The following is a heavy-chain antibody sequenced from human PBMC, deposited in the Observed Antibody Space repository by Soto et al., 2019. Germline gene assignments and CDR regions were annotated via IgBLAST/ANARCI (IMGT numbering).Heavy chain of an antibody. CDR1: GDSVTSVSDY. J-gene: IGHJ6*04. V-gene: IGHV4-61*01. CDR2: IYYSGSA. CDR3: ARGVGFGYYYYHMDL. Sequence: SETLSLTCTVSGDSVTSVSDYWSWIRQPPGKGLEWIGYIYYSGSADYNPSLGSGGTISIDTSKNQFSLKLTAVTAADTAVYYCARGVGFGYYYYHMDLWGEGTTVTVSS. D-gene: IGHD3-10*01.